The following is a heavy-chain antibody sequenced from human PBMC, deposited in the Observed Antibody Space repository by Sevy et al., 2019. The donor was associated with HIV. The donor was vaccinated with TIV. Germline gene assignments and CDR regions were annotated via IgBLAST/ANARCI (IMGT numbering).Heavy chain of an antibody. CDR3: SRFFGTGGSPAAGY. D-gene: IGHD2-8*02. CDR1: GFTFGDYA. Sequence: GGSLRLSCTASGFTFGDYAMSWFRQAPGKGLEWVGFIRSKTHGETTEYAASVKGRFTISRDDSKSIAYLQMNSLKTEDTSVYYCSRFFGTGGSPAAGYWGQGTLVTVSS. CDR2: IRSKTHGETT. J-gene: IGHJ4*02. V-gene: IGHV3-49*03.